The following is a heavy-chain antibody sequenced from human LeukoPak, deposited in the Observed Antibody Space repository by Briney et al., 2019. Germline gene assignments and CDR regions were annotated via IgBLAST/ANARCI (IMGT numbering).Heavy chain of an antibody. V-gene: IGHV6-1*01. Sequence: SQTLSLTCAISGDSVSINSAAWNWIRQSPSRGLEWLGRTYQRSKWYNDYAVSVKSRITINPDISKNQFSLQLNSVTAADTAVYYCARRRGKWDVNWFDPWGPGTLVTVSS. D-gene: IGHD1-26*01. CDR2: TYQRSKWYN. J-gene: IGHJ5*02. CDR1: GDSVSINSAA. CDR3: ARRRGKWDVNWFDP.